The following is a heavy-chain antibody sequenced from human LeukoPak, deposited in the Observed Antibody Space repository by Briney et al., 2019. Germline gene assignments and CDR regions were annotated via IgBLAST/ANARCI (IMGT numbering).Heavy chain of an antibody. CDR2: ISSNGGST. J-gene: IGHJ5*02. D-gene: IGHD3-22*01. CDR3: APSPYYHESSEYSA. Sequence: GWSLRVSRLHCLLTLLQYALEAVGPAPGKGREYVSAISSNGGSTYYAGSGHGRFTISRHNSKNPLYLEMSSLRAEDTGVYYCAPSPYYHESSEYSAWGQGSLV. V-gene: IGHV3-64D*06. CDR1: TLLQYAL.